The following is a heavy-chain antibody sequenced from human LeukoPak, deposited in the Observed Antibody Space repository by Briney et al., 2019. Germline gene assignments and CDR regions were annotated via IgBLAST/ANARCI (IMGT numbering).Heavy chain of an antibody. Sequence: GGSLRLSCAASGFTFSSYWLTWVRQAPGKGLEWVANIKQDGSEKFYVDSVKGRFTISRDSAKNSLYLQMNSLRAEDTAVYYCAKDYGVCSGGSCYSFDYWGRGTLVTVSS. CDR3: AKDYGVCSGGSCYSFDY. CDR1: GFTFSSYW. V-gene: IGHV3-7*03. J-gene: IGHJ4*02. CDR2: IKQDGSEK. D-gene: IGHD2-15*01.